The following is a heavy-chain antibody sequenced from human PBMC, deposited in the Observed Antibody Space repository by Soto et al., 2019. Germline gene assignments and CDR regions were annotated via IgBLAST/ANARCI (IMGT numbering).Heavy chain of an antibody. D-gene: IGHD3-10*01. V-gene: IGHV3-7*03. J-gene: IGHJ4*02. CDR3: VRGGHGSGSYLGSY. CDR1: GFTFTTYW. Sequence: EVQLVESGGGLAQPGGSLRLSCVASGFTFTTYWMSWVRQAPGKGLEWVANIRQDGGAQYYVDTVKGRFTISRDNAKNSVYLQMDSLRAEDTAVYYCVRGGHGSGSYLGSYWGQGILVTVSS. CDR2: IRQDGGAQ.